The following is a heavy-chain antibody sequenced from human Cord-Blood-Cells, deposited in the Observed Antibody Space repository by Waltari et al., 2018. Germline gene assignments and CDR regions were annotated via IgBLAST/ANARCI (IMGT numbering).Heavy chain of an antibody. CDR1: GGTLSRYA. Sequence: QVQLVQSGAAVKKPGSSVKVSCKDSGGTLSRYALSCVRPAPGQGLEWMGGIIPIFGTANYAQKFQGRVTITADESTSTAYMELSSLRSEDTAVYYCASRDYDILTGYYNYWGQGTLVTVSS. CDR3: ASRDYDILTGYYNY. J-gene: IGHJ4*02. V-gene: IGHV1-69*01. D-gene: IGHD3-9*01. CDR2: IIPIFGTA.